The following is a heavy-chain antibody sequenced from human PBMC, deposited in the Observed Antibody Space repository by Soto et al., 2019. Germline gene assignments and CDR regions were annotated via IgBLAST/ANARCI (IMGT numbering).Heavy chain of an antibody. CDR2: ISPYNGNT. CDR3: ARGPNLPTGRLDY. V-gene: IGHV1-18*01. CDR1: GLTFITYG. Sequence: QVQLVQSGAEVKRPGASVRVSCKASGLTFITYGINWVRQAPVQGLEWMGWISPYNGNTNYAQKFQGRVTMTTDTCTSTAYLELRSLRSDGTAVYYCARGPNLPTGRLDYWVQGTLVTVSS. J-gene: IGHJ4*02. D-gene: IGHD1-1*01.